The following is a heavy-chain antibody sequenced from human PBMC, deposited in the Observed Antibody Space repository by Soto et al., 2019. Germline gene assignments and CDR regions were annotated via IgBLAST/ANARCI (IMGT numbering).Heavy chain of an antibody. J-gene: IGHJ6*02. V-gene: IGHV4-34*01. Sequence: SSETLSLTCAVYGGSFSGYYWSWIRQPPWKGLEWIGEINHSGSTNYNPSLKSRVTISVDTSKNQFSLKLSSVTAADTAVYYCARGPGFPGLGIRSYYYYYYGMDVWGQGTTVTVSS. CDR2: INHSGST. CDR3: ARGPGFPGLGIRSYYYYYYGMDV. D-gene: IGHD2-21*01. CDR1: GGSFSGYY.